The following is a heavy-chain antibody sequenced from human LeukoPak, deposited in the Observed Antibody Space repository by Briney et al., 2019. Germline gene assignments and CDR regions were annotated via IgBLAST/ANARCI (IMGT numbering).Heavy chain of an antibody. D-gene: IGHD2-21*01. CDR1: GFTFRRYY. V-gene: IGHV3-66*04. CDR3: ARQGFDSGFDY. CDR2: LFSGGDT. Sequence: PGGSQRLTCAASGFTFRRYYISWVRQAPGKGPQSLSVLFSGGDTYYPDSVKDRFSISRDSSRETLFLQMNSLRADDTAVYYCARQGFDSGFDYWGHGTMVTVSS. J-gene: IGHJ4*01.